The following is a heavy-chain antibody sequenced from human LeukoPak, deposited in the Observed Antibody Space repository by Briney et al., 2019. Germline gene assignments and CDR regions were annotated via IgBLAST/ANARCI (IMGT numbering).Heavy chain of an antibody. CDR3: ARRYLHGFDI. J-gene: IGHJ3*02. V-gene: IGHV3-66*01. CDR1: GLTVSSNY. D-gene: IGHD1-14*01. CDR2: IYSGGTT. Sequence: GGSLRLSCAASGLTVSSNYMAWVRQAPGKGLEYVSVIYSGGTTYYADSVKGRFTISRDNSKNTLYLRMNSLRAEDTAVYYCARRYLHGFDIWGQGTMVTVSS.